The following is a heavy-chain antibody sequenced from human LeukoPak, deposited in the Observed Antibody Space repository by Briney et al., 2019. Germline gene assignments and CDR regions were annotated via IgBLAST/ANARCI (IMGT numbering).Heavy chain of an antibody. CDR2: IYHGDSDT. D-gene: IGHD6-6*01. J-gene: IGHJ6*03. V-gene: IGHV5-51*01. CDR3: ARQATGQLMDYYMDV. Sequence: GESLKISCKGSGYSFTSYWIGWVRQMPGKGLEWMGIIYHGDSDTRYSPSFQGQVTISADKSISTAYLQWSSLKASDTAMYYCARQATGQLMDYYMDVWGKGTTVTVSS. CDR1: GYSFTSYW.